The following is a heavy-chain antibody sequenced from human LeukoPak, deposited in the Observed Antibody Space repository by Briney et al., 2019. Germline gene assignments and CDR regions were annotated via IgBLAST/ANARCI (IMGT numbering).Heavy chain of an antibody. CDR2: IYTSGST. CDR1: GGPINRGRYY. D-gene: IGHD6-25*01. CDR3: AREGSAAAGYFQR. J-gene: IGHJ1*01. Sequence: QVQLQESGPGLVKPSQTLSLTCTVSGGPINRGRYYWTWVRQPAGRGLEWIGRIYTSGSTNYNPSLRGRAIISADTSTNQFSLRLSSVTAADTAVYYCAREGSAAAGYFQRWGQGTLVTVSS. V-gene: IGHV4-61*02.